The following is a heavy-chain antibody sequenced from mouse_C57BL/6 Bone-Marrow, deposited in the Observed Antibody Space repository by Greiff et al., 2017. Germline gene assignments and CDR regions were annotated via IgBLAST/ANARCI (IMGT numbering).Heavy chain of an antibody. CDR3: AREPHWDGFAY. D-gene: IGHD4-1*01. CDR1: GYSFTDYN. CDR2: INPNYGTT. J-gene: IGHJ3*01. Sequence: EVQLQQSGPELVKPGASVKISCKASGYSFTDYNMNWVQQSHGKSLEWIGVINPNYGTTSYNQKFKGKATLTVDQSSSTAYMQLSSLTSADTAIYYCAREPHWDGFAYWGQGTLVTVSA. V-gene: IGHV1-39*01.